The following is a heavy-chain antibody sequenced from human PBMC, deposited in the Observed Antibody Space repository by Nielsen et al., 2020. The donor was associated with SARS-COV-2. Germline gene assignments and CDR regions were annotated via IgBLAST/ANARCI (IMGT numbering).Heavy chain of an antibody. J-gene: IGHJ4*02. CDR1: GFTFSRYA. Sequence: ESLTISCASSGFTFSRYAMRWVLQAPGTGLEWVSAISGSGGSTYYADSVKGRFTISRDNSKNTLYLQMNSLRAEDTAVYYCAKARITIFGVVIPGNSLDYWGQGTLVTVSS. CDR2: ISGSGGST. V-gene: IGHV3-23*01. D-gene: IGHD3-3*01. CDR3: AKARITIFGVVIPGNSLDY.